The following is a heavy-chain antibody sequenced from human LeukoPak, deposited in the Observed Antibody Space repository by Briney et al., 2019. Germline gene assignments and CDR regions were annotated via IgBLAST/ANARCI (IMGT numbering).Heavy chain of an antibody. CDR2: IIPIFGTA. V-gene: IGHV1-69*01. CDR1: GGTFSSYA. Sequence: PKASVKVSCKASGGTFSSYAISWVRQAPGQGLEWMGGIIPIFGTANYAQKFQGRVTITADESTSTAYMELSSLRSEDTAVYYCARLSPRGGDRPDYWGQGTLVTVSS. J-gene: IGHJ4*02. D-gene: IGHD2-21*01. CDR3: ARLSPRGGDRPDY.